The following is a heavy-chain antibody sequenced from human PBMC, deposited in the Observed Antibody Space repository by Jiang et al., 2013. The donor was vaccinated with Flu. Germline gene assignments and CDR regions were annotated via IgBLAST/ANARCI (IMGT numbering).Heavy chain of an antibody. CDR1: GFTFSSHA. V-gene: IGHV3-23*01. Sequence: VQLLESGGGLIKPAGSLRLSCAASGFTFSSHAMAWVRQAPGKGLEWVAGISAGAYKIHYSDSVKGRFTISRDNSKDTLFLQMNSLRAEDTAVYFCAKFTSSAVGSNWFDPWGQGTLVTVSS. D-gene: IGHD2-2*01. CDR2: ISAGAYKI. CDR3: AKFTSSAVGSNWFDP. J-gene: IGHJ5*02.